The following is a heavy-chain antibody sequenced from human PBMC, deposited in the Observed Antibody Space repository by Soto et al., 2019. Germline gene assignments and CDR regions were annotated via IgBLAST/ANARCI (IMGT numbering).Heavy chain of an antibody. V-gene: IGHV4-34*01. D-gene: IGHD2-8*02. CDR3: ARDKITGLFDY. CDR2: INAGNGST. Sequence: MRQAPGQRLEWMGWINAGNGSTNYNPSLKSRVTISVDTSKNQFSLKLTSVTAADTAVYYCARDKITGLFDYWGQGTLVTVSS. J-gene: IGHJ4*02.